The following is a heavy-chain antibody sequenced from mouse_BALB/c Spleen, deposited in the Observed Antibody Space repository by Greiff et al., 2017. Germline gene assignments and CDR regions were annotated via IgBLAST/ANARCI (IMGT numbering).Heavy chain of an antibody. D-gene: IGHD1-1*01. CDR2: IWAGGST. J-gene: IGHJ1*01. CDR3: ARDGGSSYGYFDV. CDR1: GFSLTSYG. Sequence: QVQLQQSGPGLVAPSQSLSITCTVSGFSLTSYGVHWVRQPPGKGLEWLGVIWAGGSTNYNSALMSRLSISKDNSKSQVFLKMNSLQTDDTAMYYCARDGGSSYGYFDVWGAGTTVTVSS. V-gene: IGHV2-9*02.